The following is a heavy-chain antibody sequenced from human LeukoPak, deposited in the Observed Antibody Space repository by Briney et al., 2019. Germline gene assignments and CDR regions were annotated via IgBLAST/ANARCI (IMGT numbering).Heavy chain of an antibody. Sequence: GGSLRLSCAASGFTITGNYMSWVRQAPGKGLEWVSVIYSGGSTYYADSVKGRFTISRDNARNSLYLQINSLRPEGTATYYCARRGSSYYFYALDVWGQGTTVTVSS. J-gene: IGHJ6*02. CDR1: GFTITGNY. V-gene: IGHV3-53*01. CDR2: IYSGGST. CDR3: ARRGSSYYFYALDV. D-gene: IGHD1-26*01.